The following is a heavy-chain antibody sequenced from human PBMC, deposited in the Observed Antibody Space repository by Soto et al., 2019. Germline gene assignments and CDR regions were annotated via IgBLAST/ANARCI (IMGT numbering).Heavy chain of an antibody. V-gene: IGHV3-74*01. CDR3: ARVLKSSGWDNDVFDI. CDR1: GFTFSSYW. J-gene: IGHJ3*02. Sequence: GGSLRLACAASGFTFSSYWMHWVRQAPGKGLVWVSRIDTYGSATRYADSVKGRFTISRDNAKNTLYLQMNTLRAEDTAVYYCARVLKSSGWDNDVFDIWGQGTMVTVSS. CDR2: IDTYGSAT. D-gene: IGHD6-19*01.